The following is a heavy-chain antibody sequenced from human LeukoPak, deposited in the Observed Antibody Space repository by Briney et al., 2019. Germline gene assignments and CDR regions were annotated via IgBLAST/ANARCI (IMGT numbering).Heavy chain of an antibody. J-gene: IGHJ4*02. D-gene: IGHD5-24*01. V-gene: IGHV3-30-3*01. CDR2: ISYDGSNK. Sequence: PGGSLRLSCAASGFTFSSYAMHWVRQAPGKGLEWVAVISYDGSNKCYADSVKGRFTISRDNSKNTLYLQMNSLRAEDTAVYYCARDRDGYNSDYWGQGTLVTVSS. CDR3: ARDRDGYNSDY. CDR1: GFTFSSYA.